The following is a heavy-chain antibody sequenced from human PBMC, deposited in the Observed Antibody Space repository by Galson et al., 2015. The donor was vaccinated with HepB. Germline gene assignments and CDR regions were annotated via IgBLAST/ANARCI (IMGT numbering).Heavy chain of an antibody. CDR1: GFTFSSYG. Sequence: SLRLSCAASGFTFSSYGMHWVRQAPGKGLEWVAVIWYDGSNKYYADSVKGRFTISRDNSKNTLYLQMNSLRAEDTAVYYCARDRLDHYDSSTLFDYWGQGTLVTVSS. J-gene: IGHJ4*02. V-gene: IGHV3-33*01. D-gene: IGHD3-22*01. CDR2: IWYDGSNK. CDR3: ARDRLDHYDSSTLFDY.